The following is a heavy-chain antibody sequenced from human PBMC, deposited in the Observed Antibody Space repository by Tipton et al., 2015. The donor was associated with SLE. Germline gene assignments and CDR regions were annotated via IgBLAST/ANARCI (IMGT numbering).Heavy chain of an antibody. Sequence: TLSLTCAVSGYSISSGYYWGWIRRPPGKGLEWIGSIYHSGSTYYNPSLKSRVTISVDTSKNQFSLKLSSVTAADTAVYYCVQVTLDAFDIWGQGTMVTVSS. D-gene: IGHD4-11*01. CDR2: IYHSGST. V-gene: IGHV4-38-2*01. J-gene: IGHJ3*02. CDR1: GYSISSGYY. CDR3: VQVTLDAFDI.